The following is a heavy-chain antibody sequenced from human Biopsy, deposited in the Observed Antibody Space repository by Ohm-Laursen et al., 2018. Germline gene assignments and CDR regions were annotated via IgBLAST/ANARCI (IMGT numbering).Heavy chain of an antibody. CDR1: GDSVTKYY. D-gene: IGHD3-10*01. CDR2: IYYSVMT. J-gene: IGHJ3*01. Sequence: GTLSLTCTVSGDSVTKYYWSWIRQPPGKGLEWIGHIYYSVMTNYNPSLKSRVTISLDTSKNQFSLKLNSVTATDTAVYYCARRLPLRGYAFDVWGQGTLVTISS. V-gene: IGHV4-59*08. CDR3: ARRLPLRGYAFDV.